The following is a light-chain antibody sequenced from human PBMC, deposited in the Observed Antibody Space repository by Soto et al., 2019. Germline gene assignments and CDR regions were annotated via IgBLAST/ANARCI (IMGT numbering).Light chain of an antibody. V-gene: IGKV3-11*01. CDR2: DAS. Sequence: EVVLTQSPATLSLSPGERATLSCRASQSVSSHLAWYQQKPGQAPRLLIYDASNRATGIPGRFSGSGSGTDFTLTISSLEPEDFAVYYCQQHSNGPAYTFGQGTRLDIK. J-gene: IGKJ2*01. CDR3: QQHSNGPAYT. CDR1: QSVSSH.